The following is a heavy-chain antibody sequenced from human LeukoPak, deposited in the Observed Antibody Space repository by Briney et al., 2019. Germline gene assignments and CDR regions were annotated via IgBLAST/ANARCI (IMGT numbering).Heavy chain of an antibody. J-gene: IGHJ4*02. D-gene: IGHD6-19*01. CDR2: ISSTGSTI. CDR3: ARWSGWPRV. CDR1: GFTFSSYE. V-gene: IGHV3-48*03. Sequence: PGGSPRLSCAASGFTFSSYEMNWVRQAPGKGLEWVSYISSTGSTIYYADAVKGRFTISRDNTKNSLYLQMNSLRAEDTAVYYCARWSGWPRVWGQGTLVTVSS.